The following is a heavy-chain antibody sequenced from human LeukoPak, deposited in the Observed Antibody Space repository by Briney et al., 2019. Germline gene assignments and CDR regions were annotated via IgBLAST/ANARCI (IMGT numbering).Heavy chain of an antibody. CDR1: GGSISSYY. Sequence: SETLSLTCTVSGGSISSYYWSWIRQPPGKGLEWIGYIYYSGSTNYNPSLKSRVTISVDTSKNQFSLKLSSVTAADTAVYYCARVGVGATVGYYYYYYYMDVWGKGTTVTISS. CDR2: IYYSGST. J-gene: IGHJ6*03. D-gene: IGHD1-26*01. CDR3: ARVGVGATVGYYYYYYYMDV. V-gene: IGHV4-59*01.